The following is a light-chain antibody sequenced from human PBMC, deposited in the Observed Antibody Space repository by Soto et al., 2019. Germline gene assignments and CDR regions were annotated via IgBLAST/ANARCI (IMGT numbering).Light chain of an antibody. CDR3: CSYAGSYTFYV. V-gene: IGLV2-14*01. J-gene: IGLJ1*01. CDR2: EVS. CDR1: SSDVGGYNY. Sequence: QSALTQPASVSGSPGQSITISCTGTSSDVGGYNYVSWYQHHPGKAPKLIIYEVSNRPSGASNRFSGSKSGNTASLTISGLQADDEADYYCCSYAGSYTFYVFGTGTKVTVL.